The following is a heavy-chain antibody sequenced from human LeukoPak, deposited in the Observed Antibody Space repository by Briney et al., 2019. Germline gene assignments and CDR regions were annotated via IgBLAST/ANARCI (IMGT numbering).Heavy chain of an antibody. Sequence: GRSLRLSCAASGFTFSSYGMHWVRQAPGKGLEWVAVISYDGSNKYYADSVKGRFTISRDNSKNTLYLQMNSLRAEDTAVYYCAREQRGYYYYGMDVWGQGTTVTVSS. V-gene: IGHV3-30*03. CDR3: AREQRGYYYYGMDV. D-gene: IGHD3-10*01. CDR2: ISYDGSNK. CDR1: GFTFSSYG. J-gene: IGHJ6*02.